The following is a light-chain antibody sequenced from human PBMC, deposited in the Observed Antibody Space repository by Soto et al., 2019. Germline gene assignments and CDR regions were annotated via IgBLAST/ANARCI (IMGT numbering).Light chain of an antibody. CDR3: FSYAGSFTLYV. Sequence: QSALTQPRSVSGSPGQSVTISCTGTSGDVGGYNYVSWYQQHPGKAPKLMIYDVSERPSGVPDRFSGSKSGNTASLTISGVQAEEEADYYCFSYAGSFTLYVFGTGTKVTVL. CDR2: DVS. J-gene: IGLJ1*01. V-gene: IGLV2-11*01. CDR1: SGDVGGYNY.